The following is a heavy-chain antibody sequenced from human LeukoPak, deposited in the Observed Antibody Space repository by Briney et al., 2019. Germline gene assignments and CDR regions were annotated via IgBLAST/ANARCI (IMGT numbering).Heavy chain of an antibody. V-gene: IGHV1-18*01. J-gene: IGHJ5*02. CDR1: GYMFNTFG. D-gene: IGHD1-26*01. CDR3: ARWSRVGRQNWFDP. CDR2: ISNGNT. Sequence: ASVKVSCKASGYMFNTFGISWVRQAPGQGLEWMGWISNGNTNYAQKIQGRVTMTTDTSTNTAYMELRSLRSDGTAVYYCARWSRVGRQNWFDPWGQGTLVTVSS.